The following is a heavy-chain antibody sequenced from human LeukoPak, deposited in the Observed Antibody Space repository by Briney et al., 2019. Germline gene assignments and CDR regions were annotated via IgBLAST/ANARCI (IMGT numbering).Heavy chain of an antibody. CDR1: GYSFTSYW. CDR2: IYPGDSDT. CDR3: ATVEYSSGWYYFDY. D-gene: IGHD6-19*01. J-gene: IGHJ4*02. V-gene: IGHV5-51*01. Sequence: GESLKTSCKGSGYSFTSYWIGWVRQMPGKGLEWMGIIYPGDSDTRYSPSFQGQVTISADKSISTAYLQWSSLKASDTAMYYRATVEYSSGWYYFDYWGQGTLVTVSS.